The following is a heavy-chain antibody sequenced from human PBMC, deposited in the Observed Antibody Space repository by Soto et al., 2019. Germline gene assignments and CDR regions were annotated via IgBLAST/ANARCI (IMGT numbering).Heavy chain of an antibody. CDR1: GYRFTSYW. CDR2: IFPSDSDT. CDR3: ARKDKSGYFNWFDP. Sequence: GESLKISCRTSGYRFTSYWIAWVRQMPGKGLEWMGIIFPSDSDTRYSPSLQGQVTISADRSTSTVFLQWASLKASDTAVYFCARKDKSGYFNWFDPWGQGTLVTVSS. V-gene: IGHV5-51*01. D-gene: IGHD3-22*01. J-gene: IGHJ5*02.